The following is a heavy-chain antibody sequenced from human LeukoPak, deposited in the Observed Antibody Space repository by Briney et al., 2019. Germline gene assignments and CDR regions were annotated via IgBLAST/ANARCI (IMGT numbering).Heavy chain of an antibody. Sequence: GGSLRLSCAASGFTLSTDHMSWVRQAPGKGLQWVSVTYVDGGAYYADSVKGRFTISRDNSKNTVDLQMNNLRAEDTALYYCARVWELSFDRWGQGALVTVSS. D-gene: IGHD3-16*02. CDR3: ARVWELSFDR. V-gene: IGHV3-53*01. CDR2: TYVDGGA. J-gene: IGHJ4*02. CDR1: GFTLSTDH.